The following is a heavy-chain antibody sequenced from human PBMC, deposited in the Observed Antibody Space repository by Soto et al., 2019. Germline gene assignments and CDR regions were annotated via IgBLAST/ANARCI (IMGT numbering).Heavy chain of an antibody. CDR3: ARERGSKVDY. D-gene: IGHD6-25*01. V-gene: IGHV4-34*01. CDR2: INHSGST. Sequence: QVQLQQWGAGLLKPSETLSLTCAVYGGSFSGYYWSWIRQPPGKGREWIGEINHSGSTNYNPSLNSRVPISVDTSKNQFARKLSSVTASDTAVYYCARERGSKVDYWGQGTLVTVSS. J-gene: IGHJ4*02. CDR1: GGSFSGYY.